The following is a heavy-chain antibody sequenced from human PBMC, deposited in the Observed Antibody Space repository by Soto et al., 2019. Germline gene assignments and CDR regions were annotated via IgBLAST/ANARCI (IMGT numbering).Heavy chain of an antibody. Sequence: GVSLRLSCTASGLTLSSHWIHWVRQVPGQGLVWVSRIESDGSGTSYADSVRGRFTISRDNAKNTVYLQMNSLTAEDTAVYYCRSIFEFWGQGTPVTVSS. CDR1: GLTLSSHW. CDR3: RSIFEF. V-gene: IGHV3-74*01. CDR2: IESDGSGT. J-gene: IGHJ4*02.